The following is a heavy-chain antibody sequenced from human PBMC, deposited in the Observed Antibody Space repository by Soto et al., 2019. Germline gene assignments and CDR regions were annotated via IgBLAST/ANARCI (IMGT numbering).Heavy chain of an antibody. J-gene: IGHJ6*03. CDR1: GFTFSSYW. Sequence: GGSLRLSCAASGFTFSSYWMSWVRQAPGKGLEWVANIKQDGSEKYYVDSVKGRFTISRDNAKNSLYLQMNSLRAEDTAVYYCARSETGTSIRYYYYMDVWGKGTTVTVS. V-gene: IGHV3-7*01. CDR2: IKQDGSEK. D-gene: IGHD1-1*01. CDR3: ARSETGTSIRYYYYMDV.